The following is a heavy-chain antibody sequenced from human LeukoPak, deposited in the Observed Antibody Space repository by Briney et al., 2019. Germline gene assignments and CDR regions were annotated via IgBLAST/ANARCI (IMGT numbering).Heavy chain of an antibody. D-gene: IGHD3-22*01. V-gene: IGHV3-66*02. J-gene: IGHJ4*02. Sequence: GGSLRLSCAASGFTVSSNYMSWVRQAPGKGLEWVSVIYSGGSTYYADSVKGRFTISRDNSKNTLYLQMNSLRAEDTAVYYCARGISGYYCGTDYWGQGTPVTVSS. CDR3: ARGISGYYCGTDY. CDR1: GFTVSSNY. CDR2: IYSGGST.